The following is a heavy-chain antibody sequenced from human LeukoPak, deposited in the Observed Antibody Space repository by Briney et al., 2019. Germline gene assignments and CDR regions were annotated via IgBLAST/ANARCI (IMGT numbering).Heavy chain of an antibody. D-gene: IGHD2-2*01. CDR3: ARWVVVDYYYYGMDV. J-gene: IGHJ6*02. CDR2: INPNSGNT. CDR1: GYTFTSYD. V-gene: IGHV1-8*01. Sequence: GASVKVSFKASGYTFTSYDINWVRQATGQGLEWMGWINPNSGNTGYAQKLKGRVTMTRNTAKSTAYMELSSLRSEDTAVYYCARWVVVDYYYYGMDVWGQGTTLTVSS.